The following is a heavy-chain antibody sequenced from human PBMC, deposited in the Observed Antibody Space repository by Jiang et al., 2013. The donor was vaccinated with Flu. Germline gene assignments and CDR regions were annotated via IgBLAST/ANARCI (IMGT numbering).Heavy chain of an antibody. Sequence: GSGLVKPSETLSLTCAVSGGSISSYYWSWIRQPPGKGLEWIGYIYYSGSTNYNPSLKSRVTISVDTSKNQFSLKLSSVTAADTAVYYCARGGYVSAEYWGQGTLVTVSS. V-gene: IGHV4-59*01. CDR2: IYYSGST. CDR3: ARGGYVSAEY. D-gene: IGHD5-12*01. J-gene: IGHJ4*02. CDR1: GGSISSYY.